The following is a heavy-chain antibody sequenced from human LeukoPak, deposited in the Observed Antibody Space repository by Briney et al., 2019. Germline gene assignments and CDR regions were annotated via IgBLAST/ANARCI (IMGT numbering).Heavy chain of an antibody. CDR1: TYTFSSSG. CDR2: ISNYNGKT. Sequence: VASVKVSCKASTYTFSSSGFIWVRQAPGQGLEWIGWISNYNGKTYSAQKFQDRVTMTTDTSTSTAHMELRSLRSDDTAVYYCARGGPATIDYWGQGTLVTVSS. D-gene: IGHD2-2*01. CDR3: ARGGPATIDY. V-gene: IGHV1-18*01. J-gene: IGHJ4*02.